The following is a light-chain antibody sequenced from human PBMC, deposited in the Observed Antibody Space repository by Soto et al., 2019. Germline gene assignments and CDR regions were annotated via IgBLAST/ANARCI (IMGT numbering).Light chain of an antibody. CDR2: DVS. CDR3: RSYTSSSTWV. J-gene: IGLJ3*02. V-gene: IGLV2-14*01. CDR1: TSDVGSYNY. Sequence: QSVLTQPASVSGSPGQSITISCTGTTSDVGSYNYVSWYQKNPGKAPKLLVYDVSNRPSGVSNRFSGSKSGNTASLTISGLQPEDEADYYCRSYTSSSTWVFGGGTKLTVL.